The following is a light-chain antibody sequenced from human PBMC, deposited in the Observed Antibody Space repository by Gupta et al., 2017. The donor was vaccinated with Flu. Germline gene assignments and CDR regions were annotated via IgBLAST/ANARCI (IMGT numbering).Light chain of an antibody. CDR3: QVWDTNNDHWV. J-gene: IGLJ3*02. V-gene: IGLV3-21*02. CDR1: NMGRET. CDR2: DDS. Sequence: GRTARITGAGNNMGRETVHWYQQKPGQAPVLVVCDDSDRPSGIPERFSGSNSGNTATLTIXRXEDGDEXDYYCQVWDTNNDHWVFGGGTMLTVL.